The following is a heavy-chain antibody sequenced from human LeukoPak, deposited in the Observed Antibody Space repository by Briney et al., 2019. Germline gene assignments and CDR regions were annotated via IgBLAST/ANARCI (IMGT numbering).Heavy chain of an antibody. V-gene: IGHV3-30*02. CDR1: GFTFNKYG. CDR2: IWSDGSEK. CDR3: ARDSSGGGSSSWSRNDAFDI. D-gene: IGHD6-13*01. Sequence: GGSLRLSCAASGFTFNKYGMHWVRQAPGKGLEWVANIWSDGSEKYYADSVKVPFIISRDNSKITLYLQMNSLRAEATAVYYCARDSSGGGSSSWSRNDAFDIWGQGTMVTVSS. J-gene: IGHJ3*02.